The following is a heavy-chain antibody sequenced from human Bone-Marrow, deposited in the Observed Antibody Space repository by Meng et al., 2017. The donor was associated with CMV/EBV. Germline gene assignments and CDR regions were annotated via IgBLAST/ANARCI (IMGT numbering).Heavy chain of an antibody. CDR2: INPNSGGT. Sequence: ASGKVSCKASGYTFTGYYMHWVRQAPGQGLEWMGWINPNSGGTNYAQKFQGRVTMTTDTSTNTAYMELRSLRSDDTAVYYCARLEYSSSSCDYWGQGTLVTVSS. D-gene: IGHD6-6*01. J-gene: IGHJ4*02. CDR3: ARLEYSSSSCDY. V-gene: IGHV1-2*02. CDR1: GYTFTGYY.